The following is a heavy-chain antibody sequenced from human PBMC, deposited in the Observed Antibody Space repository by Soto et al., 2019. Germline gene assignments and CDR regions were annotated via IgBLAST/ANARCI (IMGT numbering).Heavy chain of an antibody. Sequence: SETLSLTCTVSGGSISSYYWSWIRQPPGKGLEWIGYIYYSGSTNYNPSLKSRVTISVDTSKNQFFLKLSSVTAADTAVYYCARETDYTLDYWGQGTLVTVSS. CDR3: ARETDYTLDY. D-gene: IGHD4-4*01. V-gene: IGHV4-59*01. CDR2: IYYSGST. J-gene: IGHJ4*02. CDR1: GGSISSYY.